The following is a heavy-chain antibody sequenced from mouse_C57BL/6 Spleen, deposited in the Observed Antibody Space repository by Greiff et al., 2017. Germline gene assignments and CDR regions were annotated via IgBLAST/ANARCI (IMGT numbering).Heavy chain of an antibody. D-gene: IGHD1-1*01. CDR1: GYSITSGYY. J-gene: IGHJ2*01. CDR2: ISYDGSN. V-gene: IGHV3-6*01. Sequence: DVQLVESGPGLVKPSQSLSLTCSVTGYSITSGYYWNWIRQFPGNKLEWMGYISYDGSNNYNPSLKNRISITRDTSKNQFFLKLNSVTTEDTATYYCARDFTTVVATDYFDYWGQGTTLTVSS. CDR3: ARDFTTVVATDYFDY.